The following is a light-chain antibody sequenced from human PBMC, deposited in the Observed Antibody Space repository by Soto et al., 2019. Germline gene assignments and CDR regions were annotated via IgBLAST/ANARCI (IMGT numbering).Light chain of an antibody. Sequence: QSALTQPASVSGSPGQSITISCTGTSSDVGSYNLVSWYQQHPGKAPKLMIYEGSKRPSGVSNRFSGSKSGNTASLTISGLQAEDAADYYCCSYAGSSIHVVFGGGTKLTVL. J-gene: IGLJ2*01. CDR1: SSDVGSYNL. CDR3: CSYAGSSIHVV. V-gene: IGLV2-23*01. CDR2: EGS.